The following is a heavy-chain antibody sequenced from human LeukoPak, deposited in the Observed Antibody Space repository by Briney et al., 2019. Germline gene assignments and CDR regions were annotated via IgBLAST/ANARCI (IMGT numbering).Heavy chain of an antibody. CDR2: ISERSSYI. Sequence: GGSLRLSCAASGFTFSSYSVNWVRQAPGKGLEWVSSISERSSYIYYADSMKGRFTISRDNAKNSLYLQMNSLGAEDTAVYYCARSTRRQNDAFDIWGQGTVVTVSS. CDR1: GFTFSSYS. CDR3: ARSTRRQNDAFDI. V-gene: IGHV3-21*01. J-gene: IGHJ3*02.